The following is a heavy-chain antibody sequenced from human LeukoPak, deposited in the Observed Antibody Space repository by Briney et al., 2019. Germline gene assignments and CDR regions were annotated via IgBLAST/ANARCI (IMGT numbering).Heavy chain of an antibody. D-gene: IGHD3-22*01. J-gene: IGHJ4*02. CDR3: ARARNYYDSSVFDY. V-gene: IGHV4-59*01. CDR2: IHYSGST. CDR1: GGSISSYY. Sequence: PSETLSLTCNVSGGSISSYYWTWIRQPPGKGLEWIGYIHYSGSTNYNPSLKSRVTISVDTSKNQFSLKLNFVTAADTAVYYCARARNYYDSSVFDYWGQGTLVTVSS.